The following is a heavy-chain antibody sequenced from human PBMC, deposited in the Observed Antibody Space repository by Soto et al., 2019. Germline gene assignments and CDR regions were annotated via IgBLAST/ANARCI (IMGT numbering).Heavy chain of an antibody. V-gene: IGHV4-59*01. J-gene: IGHJ5*01. D-gene: IGHD3-9*01. CDR3: ARVPFVGYFDWLDH. CDR2: MHHTQGT. CDR1: GASISSYY. Sequence: XETLSLTCSVSGASISSYYWTWIRQPPGGGLEWIGYMHHTQGTNDNPSLRGRVHMSIDTSMNQFSLRLTSVTAADTAVYYCARVPFVGYFDWLDHWGQGTLVTVS.